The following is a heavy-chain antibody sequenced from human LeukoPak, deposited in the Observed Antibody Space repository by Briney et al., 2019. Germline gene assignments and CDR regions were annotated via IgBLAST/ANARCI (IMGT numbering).Heavy chain of an antibody. D-gene: IGHD3-22*01. CDR2: LKEDGSDR. CDR1: EFTFSNHW. Sequence: GGSLRLSCAASEFTFSNHWMSWVRQAPGKGLEWVASLKEDGSDRWYEASVEGRFAISRDNAKNSLFLQMNSLKAEDTAVYYCVRVDKKFEDSGYRSFDYWGQGTLVSVSS. J-gene: IGHJ4*02. CDR3: VRVDKKFEDSGYRSFDY. V-gene: IGHV3-7*01.